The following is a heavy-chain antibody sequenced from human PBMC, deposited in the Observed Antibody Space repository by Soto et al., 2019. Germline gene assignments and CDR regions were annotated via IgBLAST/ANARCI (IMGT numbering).Heavy chain of an antibody. CDR3: ARSYDADY. CDR1: GGSISSYY. CDR2: IYYSGST. J-gene: IGHJ4*02. V-gene: IGHV4-59*08. D-gene: IGHD3-16*01. Sequence: SETLSLTCTVSGGSISSYYWSWIRQPPGKGLEWIGYIYYSGSTNYNPSLKSRVTISVDTSKNQFSLKLSSVTAADTAVYYCARSYDADYWGQGTLVTVSS.